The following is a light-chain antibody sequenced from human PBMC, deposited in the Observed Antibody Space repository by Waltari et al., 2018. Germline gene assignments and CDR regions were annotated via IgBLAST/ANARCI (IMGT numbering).Light chain of an antibody. CDR3: QQYYSTPDT. J-gene: IGKJ3*01. CDR2: WAS. V-gene: IGKV4-1*01. CDR1: QSVLSSSNNKNY. Sequence: IVMTQSPDSVAVSLGERATINCKCSQSVLSSSNNKNYLAWYQQKPGQPPKLLIYWASTRESGVPDRFSGSGSGTDFTLTISSLQAEDVAVYYCQQYYSTPDTFGPGTKVDIK.